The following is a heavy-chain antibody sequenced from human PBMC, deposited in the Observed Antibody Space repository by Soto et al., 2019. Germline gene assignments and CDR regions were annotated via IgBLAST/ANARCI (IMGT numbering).Heavy chain of an antibody. Sequence: EVQLLESGGDLVQPGGSLRLSCAASGFTFSHYAMSWVRQAPGKGLQWVSTIFGSGAPTHYADSVKGRFGISRDNSNNMLFLEMNSLKDEDTAVYYCTREASSWGFAFDLWGQGTRVAVSS. CDR3: TREASSWGFAFDL. D-gene: IGHD3-16*01. CDR1: GFTFSHYA. J-gene: IGHJ3*01. CDR2: IFGSGAPT. V-gene: IGHV3-23*01.